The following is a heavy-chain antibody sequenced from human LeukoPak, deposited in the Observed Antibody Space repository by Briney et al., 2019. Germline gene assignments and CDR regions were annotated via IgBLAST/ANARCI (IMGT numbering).Heavy chain of an antibody. D-gene: IGHD3-16*01. CDR2: ISYDGSNK. J-gene: IGHJ4*02. Sequence: PGRSLRLSCAASGFTFSSYAMHWVRQAPGKGLEWVTFISYDGSNKYYADSVKGRFTISRDNSKNTLYLQMNSLREEDTAVYYCARGVGGLYWGQGTLVTVSS. CDR3: ARGVGGLY. CDR1: GFTFSSYA. V-gene: IGHV3-30-3*01.